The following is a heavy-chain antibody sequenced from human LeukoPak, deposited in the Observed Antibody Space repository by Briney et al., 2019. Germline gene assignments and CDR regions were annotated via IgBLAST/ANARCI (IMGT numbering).Heavy chain of an antibody. J-gene: IGHJ5*02. Sequence: SETLSLTCAVYGGSFSGYYWSWIRQPPGKGLEWIGSIYYSGSTYYNPSLKSRVTISVDTSKNQFSLKLSSVTAADTAVYYCARPYCSSTSCYGQYWFDPWGQGTLVTVSS. V-gene: IGHV4-34*01. CDR2: IYYSGST. CDR3: ARPYCSSTSCYGQYWFDP. CDR1: GGSFSGYY. D-gene: IGHD2-2*01.